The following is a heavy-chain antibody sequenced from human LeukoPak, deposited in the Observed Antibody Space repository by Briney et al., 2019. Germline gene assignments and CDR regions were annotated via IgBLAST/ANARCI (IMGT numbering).Heavy chain of an antibody. J-gene: IGHJ6*03. Sequence: ASVKVSCKASGGTFSRYAISWVRQAPGQGLEWMGGIIPIFGTANYAQKFQGRVTITTDESTSTAYMELSSLRSEDTAVYYCARGSFWSGYRYYYMDVWGKGTTVTVSS. D-gene: IGHD3-3*01. CDR3: ARGSFWSGYRYYYMDV. CDR1: GGTFSRYA. CDR2: IIPIFGTA. V-gene: IGHV1-69*05.